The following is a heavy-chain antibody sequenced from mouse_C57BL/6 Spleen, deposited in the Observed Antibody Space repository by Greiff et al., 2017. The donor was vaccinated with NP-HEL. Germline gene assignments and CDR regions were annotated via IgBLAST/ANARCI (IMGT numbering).Heavy chain of an antibody. CDR2: IFPGSGST. CDR3: ARSGGTVVVDWYFDV. D-gene: IGHD1-1*01. CDR1: GYTFTDYY. J-gene: IGHJ1*03. Sequence: QVQLQQSGPELVKPGASVKISCKASGYTFTDYYINWVKQRPGQGLEWIGWIFPGSGSTYYNEKFKGKATLTVDKSSSTAYMLLSSLTSEDSAVYFCARSGGTVVVDWYFDVWGTGTTVTVSS. V-gene: IGHV1-75*01.